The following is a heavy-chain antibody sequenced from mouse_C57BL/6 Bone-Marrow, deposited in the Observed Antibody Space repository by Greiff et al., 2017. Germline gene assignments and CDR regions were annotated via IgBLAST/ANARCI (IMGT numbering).Heavy chain of an antibody. CDR3: TRFAY. J-gene: IGHJ3*01. CDR2: IDPGNGDT. CDR1: GFNIKDYS. Sequence: EVQLQQSGAELVRPGASVKLSCTASGFNIKDYSMHWVKQRPEQGLEWIGWIDPGNGDTEYASKFQGKATITVDTSSNTAYLQLSSLTSEDTAVYYCTRFAYGGQGTRVTVTA. V-gene: IGHV14-4*01.